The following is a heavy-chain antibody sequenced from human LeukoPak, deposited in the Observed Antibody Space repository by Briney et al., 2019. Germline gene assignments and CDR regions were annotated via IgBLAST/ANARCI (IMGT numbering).Heavy chain of an antibody. J-gene: IGHJ4*02. V-gene: IGHV4-61*02. CDR1: GGSISSGSYY. D-gene: IGHD2-21*02. CDR2: IYTSGST. CDR3: ARGGYCGGDCYFYY. Sequence: SESLSLTCTVSGGSISSGSYYWSWIRQPAGKGLEWIGRIYTSGSTNYNPSLKSRVTISVDTSKNQFSLKLSSVTAADTAVYYCARGGYCGGDCYFYYWGQGTLVTVSS.